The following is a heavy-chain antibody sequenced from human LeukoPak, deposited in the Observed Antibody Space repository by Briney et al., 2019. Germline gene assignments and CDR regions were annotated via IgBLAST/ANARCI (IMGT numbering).Heavy chain of an antibody. CDR3: ARDPSAAVGWFDP. CDR1: GFTFSSYE. Sequence: PGGSLRLSCAASGFTFSSYEMNWVRQAPGKGLEWVAYITSSGRIIYYTDSVKGRFTISRDNAKNSLYLQMNSLRAEDTAVYYCARDPSAAVGWFDPWGQGTLVTVSS. V-gene: IGHV3-48*03. CDR2: ITSSGRII. J-gene: IGHJ5*02. D-gene: IGHD6-13*01.